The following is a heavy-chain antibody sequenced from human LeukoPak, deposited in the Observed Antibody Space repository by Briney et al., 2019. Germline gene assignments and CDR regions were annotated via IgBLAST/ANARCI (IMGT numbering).Heavy chain of an antibody. D-gene: IGHD3-9*01. CDR3: ARSTKYYDILTGLDY. J-gene: IGHJ4*02. CDR2: INPNSGGT. Sequence: ASVKVSCKASGYTFTGYYMHWVRQAPGQGLAWMGWINPNSGGTNYAQKFQGRVTMTRDTSISTAYMELSGLRSDDTAVYYCARSTKYYDILTGLDYWGQGTLVTVSS. CDR1: GYTFTGYY. V-gene: IGHV1-2*02.